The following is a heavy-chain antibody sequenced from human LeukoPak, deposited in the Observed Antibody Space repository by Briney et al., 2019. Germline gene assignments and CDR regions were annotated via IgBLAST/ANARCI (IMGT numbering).Heavy chain of an antibody. CDR3: VRAPYYSGIEHYFDH. CDR2: IKEDEIEI. D-gene: IGHD3-22*01. V-gene: IGHV3-7*03. J-gene: IGHJ4*02. CDR1: GFAFNSQT. Sequence: GGSLRLSCAASGFAFNSQTMSRVRQAPGKGLEWVASIKEDEIEIHYVDSVKGRFTISRDNAKGSLYLQMNSMRAEDTAVYYCVRAPYYSGIEHYFDHWGQGILVTVSS.